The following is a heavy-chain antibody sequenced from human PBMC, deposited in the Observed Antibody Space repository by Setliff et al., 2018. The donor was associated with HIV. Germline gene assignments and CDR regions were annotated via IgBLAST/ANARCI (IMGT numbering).Heavy chain of an antibody. D-gene: IGHD4-4*01. CDR1: GFTFHTYT. V-gene: IGHV3-48*01. J-gene: IGHJ3*02. Sequence: PGGSLRLSFAASGFTFHTYTINWVRQAPGKGLEWVSYISSSSITTYYADSAKGRFIVSRDNAKSTLFLQMNSLRAEDTAMYYCARTGDYKGLDTWGQGTMVTVSS. CDR3: ARTGDYKGLDT. CDR2: ISSSSITT.